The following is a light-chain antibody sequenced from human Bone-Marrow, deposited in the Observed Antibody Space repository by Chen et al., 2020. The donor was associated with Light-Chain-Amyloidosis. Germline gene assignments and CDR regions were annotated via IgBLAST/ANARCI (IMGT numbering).Light chain of an antibody. CDR3: QVWDRSSDRPV. J-gene: IGLJ3*02. CDR1: KLSSKY. Sequence: SYELTQSTSVSVSPGQTASITCSGDKLSSKYVFWYQQKPGQAPVMVIYQTTKRPSGIPERFSGSNSGNAATLTISGVEAGDEADYYCQVWDRSSDRPVFGGGTKLTVL. V-gene: IGLV3-1*01. CDR2: QTT.